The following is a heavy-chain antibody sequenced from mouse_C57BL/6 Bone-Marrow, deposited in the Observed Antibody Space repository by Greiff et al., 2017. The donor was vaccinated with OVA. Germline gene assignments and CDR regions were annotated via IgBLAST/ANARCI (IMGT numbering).Heavy chain of an antibody. J-gene: IGHJ1*03. CDR1: GFTFSDYY. Sequence: EVHLVESGGGLVQPGGSLKLSCAASGFTFSDYYMYWVRQTPEKRLEWVAYISNGGGSTYYPDTVKGRFTISRDNAKNTLYLQRSRLKSEDTAMYYCARIYYYGSSYLDYWYFDVWGTGTTVTVSS. V-gene: IGHV5-12*01. CDR2: ISNGGGST. CDR3: ARIYYYGSSYLDYWYFDV. D-gene: IGHD1-1*01.